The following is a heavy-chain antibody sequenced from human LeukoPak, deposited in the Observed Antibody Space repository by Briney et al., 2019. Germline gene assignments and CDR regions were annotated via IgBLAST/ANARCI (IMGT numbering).Heavy chain of an antibody. J-gene: IGHJ6*03. V-gene: IGHV3-23*01. CDR3: AKFEGALLGNYYMDV. Sequence: TGGPLSLSCAVSGFPFSDFAMSWVRQAPGKGLEWVSTISGGGDNTYFADSVKGRFTISRDNSKNTLFLQMVSPRAEDTAVYYCAKFEGALLGNYYMDVWGKGTTVTVSS. CDR1: GFPFSDFA. CDR2: ISGGGDNT.